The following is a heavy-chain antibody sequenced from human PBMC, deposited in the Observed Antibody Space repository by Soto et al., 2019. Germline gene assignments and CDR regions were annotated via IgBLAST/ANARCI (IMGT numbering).Heavy chain of an antibody. CDR1: GGSISSYY. CDR2: IYYTGST. Sequence: VQLQESGPGLVKPSATLSLTCTVSGGSISSYYWSWIRQPPGKGLEWIGYIYYTGSTNYSPSLKSRVTISVDTSKNQFSLKLSSVTAADTAVYYCARHHDSWGQGTLVTVSS. V-gene: IGHV4-59*08. CDR3: ARHHDS. J-gene: IGHJ4*02.